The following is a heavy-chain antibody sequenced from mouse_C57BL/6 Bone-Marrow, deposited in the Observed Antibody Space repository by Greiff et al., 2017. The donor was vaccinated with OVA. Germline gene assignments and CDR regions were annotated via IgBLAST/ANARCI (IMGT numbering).Heavy chain of an antibody. Sequence: VQLQQPGAELVRPGSSVKLSCKASGYTFTSYWMHWVKQRPIQGLEWIGNIYPSDSETHYNQKFKDKATLTVDKSSSTAYMQLSSLTSEDSAVYYCARADSSGPFAYWGQGTLVTVSA. CDR3: ARADSSGPFAY. CDR1: GYTFTSYW. V-gene: IGHV1-52*01. CDR2: IYPSDSET. J-gene: IGHJ3*01. D-gene: IGHD3-2*02.